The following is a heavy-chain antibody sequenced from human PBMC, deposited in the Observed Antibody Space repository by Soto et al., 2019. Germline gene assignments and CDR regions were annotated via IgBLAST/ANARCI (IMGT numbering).Heavy chain of an antibody. CDR1: GFTFSSYG. CDR3: AKGMVRGVIITSPFDY. Sequence: QVQLVESGGGVVQPGRSLRLSCAASGFTFSSYGMHWVRQAPGKGLEWVAVISYDGSNKYYADSVKGRFTISRDNSKNTLYLQMNSLIAEDTAVYYCAKGMVRGVIITSPFDYWGQGTLVTVSS. J-gene: IGHJ4*02. D-gene: IGHD3-10*01. CDR2: ISYDGSNK. V-gene: IGHV3-30*18.